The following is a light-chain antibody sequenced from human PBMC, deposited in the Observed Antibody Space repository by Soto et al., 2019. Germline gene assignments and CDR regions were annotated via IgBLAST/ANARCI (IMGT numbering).Light chain of an antibody. CDR3: QTYDSSLSGYV. CDR1: SSNIGAGYD. CDR2: GNS. J-gene: IGLJ1*01. Sequence: QSVLTQPPSVSGAPGQRVTVSCTGSSSNIGAGYDVHWYQQLPGMAPKLLIHGNSNRPSGVPDRFSGSKSGTSASLAITGLQAEDEADYYCQTYDSSLSGYVFGSGTKVTVL. V-gene: IGLV1-40*01.